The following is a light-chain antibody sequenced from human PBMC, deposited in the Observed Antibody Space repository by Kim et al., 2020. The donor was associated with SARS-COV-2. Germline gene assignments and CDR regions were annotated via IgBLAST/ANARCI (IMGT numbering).Light chain of an antibody. CDR2: AAS. CDR3: QQSYKIPYT. CDR1: QSISSY. J-gene: IGKJ2*01. V-gene: IGKV1-39*01. Sequence: STSVGDTVTITCLASQSISSYLNWYQQKPGKAPNLLIYAASSLQSGVPSRFSGSGSGTDFTLTISSLQPEDCATYYCQQSYKIPYTFGQGTKLEIK.